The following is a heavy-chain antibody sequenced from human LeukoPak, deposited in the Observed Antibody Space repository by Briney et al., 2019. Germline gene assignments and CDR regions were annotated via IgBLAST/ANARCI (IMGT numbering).Heavy chain of an antibody. CDR1: GFTFSSYS. V-gene: IGHV3-21*01. CDR2: ISSSSSYI. D-gene: IGHD2-2*01. J-gene: IGHJ3*02. Sequence: GGSLRLSRAASGFTFSSYSMNWVRQAPGKGLEWVSSISSSSSYIYYADSVKGRFTISRDNAKNSLYLQMNSLRAEDTAVYYCARDSPCSSTSCQGAFDIWGQGTMVTVSS. CDR3: ARDSPCSSTSCQGAFDI.